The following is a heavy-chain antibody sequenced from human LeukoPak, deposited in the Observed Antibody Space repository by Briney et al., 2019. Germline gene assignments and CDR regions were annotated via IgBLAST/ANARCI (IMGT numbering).Heavy chain of an antibody. V-gene: IGHV4-39*07. CDR1: GDSISKITYY. J-gene: IGHJ4*02. CDR3: ARENGRGPFYGELSANDY. CDR2: IHYSGSA. D-gene: IGHD3-10*01. Sequence: SETLSLTCTVSGDSISKITYYWGWIRQSPGKGLEWIANIHYSGSAYYSPSLRSRFTISIDTSKNQFSLRVTAVTAADTAVYYCARENGRGPFYGELSANDYWGQGIPVTVSS.